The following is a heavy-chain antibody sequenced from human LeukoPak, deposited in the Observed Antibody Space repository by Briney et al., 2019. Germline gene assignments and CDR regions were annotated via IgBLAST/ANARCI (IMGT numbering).Heavy chain of an antibody. CDR2: IGGGGSNT. CDR1: GFTFSSYA. CDR3: AKDLYGSGNQEFDY. D-gene: IGHD3-10*01. V-gene: IGHV3-23*01. J-gene: IGHJ4*02. Sequence: PGGSLRLSCAGSGFTFSSYAMSWVRQAPGKGLEWVSCIGGGGSNTYYADSVKGRFTISRDNSKNTLYLQMNSLRAEDTAVYYCAKDLYGSGNQEFDYWGQGTLVTVSS.